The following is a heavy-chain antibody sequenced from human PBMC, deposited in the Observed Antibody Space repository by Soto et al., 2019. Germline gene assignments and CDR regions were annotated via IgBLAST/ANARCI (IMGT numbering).Heavy chain of an antibody. D-gene: IGHD3-3*02. Sequence: SETLSLTCTVSGDSISSSNSHWGWTRQPPGKGLEYIGSVYYGGAIFYSGNIYYNPSLKSRVTISVDTSKNQFSLRLSSVAAADTGVYYCVRYDRINMKPYSPEGFHIWGQGTMVTVSS. J-gene: IGHJ3*02. CDR2: VYYGGAIFYSGNI. CDR3: VRYDRINMKPYSPEGFHI. V-gene: IGHV4-39*01. CDR1: GDSISSSNSH.